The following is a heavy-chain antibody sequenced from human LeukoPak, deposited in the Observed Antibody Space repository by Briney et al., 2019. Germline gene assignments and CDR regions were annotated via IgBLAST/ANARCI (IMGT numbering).Heavy chain of an antibody. V-gene: IGHV3-30*02. CDR2: IWYDGSNK. CDR1: GFTFSSYG. CDR3: AKDRGSGELIIDY. D-gene: IGHD1-26*01. J-gene: IGHJ4*02. Sequence: GGSLRLSCAASGFTFSSYGMHWVRQAPGKGLEWVAFIWYDGSNKYYADSVKGRFTISRDNSKNSLYLQMNSLRTEDTALYYCAKDRGSGELIIDYWGQGTLVTVSS.